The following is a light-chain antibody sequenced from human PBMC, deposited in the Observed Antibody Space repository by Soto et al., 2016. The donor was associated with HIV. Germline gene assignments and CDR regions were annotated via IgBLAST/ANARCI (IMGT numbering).Light chain of an antibody. V-gene: IGLV3-21*03. CDR2: DDS. Sequence: SYELAQPPSVSVAPGKTAIITCGGDDIRSKSVHWYQQKPGQAPVLVVHDDSDWPSGIPERFSGSNSGNTATLTISRVEAGDEADYYCQVWDSDSDHWVFGGGTKLTVL. J-gene: IGLJ3*02. CDR1: DIRSKS. CDR3: QVWDSDSDHWV.